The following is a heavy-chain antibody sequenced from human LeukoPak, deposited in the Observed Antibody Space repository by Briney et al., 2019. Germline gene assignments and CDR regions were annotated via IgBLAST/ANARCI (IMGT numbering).Heavy chain of an antibody. Sequence: SETLSLTCTVSGGSISSYYWSWIRQPPGKGLEWIGYIYYSGSTNYNPSLKSRATISVDTSKNQFSLKLSSVSAADTAVYYCARNIPYYYYVMDVWGQGTTVTVSS. V-gene: IGHV4-59*01. D-gene: IGHD2-2*02. J-gene: IGHJ6*02. CDR3: ARNIPYYYYVMDV. CDR1: GGSISSYY. CDR2: IYYSGST.